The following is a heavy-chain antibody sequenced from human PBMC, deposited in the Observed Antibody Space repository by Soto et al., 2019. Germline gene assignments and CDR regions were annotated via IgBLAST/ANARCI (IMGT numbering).Heavy chain of an antibody. CDR2: IWYDGSNK. J-gene: IGHJ4*02. CDR1: GFSFSSYG. Sequence: QVQLVESGGGVVQPGRSLRLSCAASGFSFSSYGMHWVRQAPGKGLEWVAVIWYDGSNKYYADSVKGRFTISRDNSKNTLYLQMNSLRAEDTAVFYCAITKAVAAKTQYYFAYWGQGTLVTVSS. CDR3: AITKAVAAKTQYYFAY. V-gene: IGHV3-33*01. D-gene: IGHD6-19*01.